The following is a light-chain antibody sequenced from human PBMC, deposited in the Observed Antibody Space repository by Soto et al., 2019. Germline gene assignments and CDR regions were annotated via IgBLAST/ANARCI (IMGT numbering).Light chain of an antibody. J-gene: IGKJ1*01. CDR2: GAS. V-gene: IGKV3-15*01. CDR3: QQYGSSPRT. CDR1: QSVSSN. Sequence: EIVMTQSPATPSVSPGERATLSCRASQSVSSNLAWYQQKPGQAPRLLIYGASTRATDIPARFSGSGSGTDFTLTISRLEPEDFAVYYCQQYGSSPRTFGQGTKVDIK.